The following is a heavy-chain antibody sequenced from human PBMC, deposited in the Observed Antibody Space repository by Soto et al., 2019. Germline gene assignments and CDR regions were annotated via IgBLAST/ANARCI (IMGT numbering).Heavy chain of an antibody. CDR2: INPNSGGT. D-gene: IGHD3-16*01. CDR3: ARSLWPLYYFDY. CDR1: GYTFTGYY. V-gene: IGHV1-2*04. J-gene: IGHJ4*02. Sequence: QVQLVQSGAEVKKPGASVKVSCKASGYTFTGYYMHWVRQAPGQGLEWMGWINPNSGGTNYEQKFQGWVTKTRDTSISTAYMELSRLRSDDTAVYYCARSLWPLYYFDYWGQGTLVTVSS.